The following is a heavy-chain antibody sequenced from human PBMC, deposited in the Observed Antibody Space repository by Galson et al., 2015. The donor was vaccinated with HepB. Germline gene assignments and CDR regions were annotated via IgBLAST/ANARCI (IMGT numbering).Heavy chain of an antibody. CDR3: ARGGTGTTIVAFDI. Sequence: VKVSCKASGYTFTGYYMHWVRQAPGQGLEWMGRINPNSGGTNYAQKFQGRVTMTRDTSISTACMELSRLRSDDTAVYYCARGGTGTTIVAFDIWGQGTMVTVSS. CDR1: GYTFTGYY. J-gene: IGHJ3*02. CDR2: INPNSGGT. V-gene: IGHV1-2*06. D-gene: IGHD1-7*01.